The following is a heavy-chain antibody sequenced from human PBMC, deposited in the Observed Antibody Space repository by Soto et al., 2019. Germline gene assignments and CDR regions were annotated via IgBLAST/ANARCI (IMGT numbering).Heavy chain of an antibody. Sequence: PSETLSLTCAVYGGSFSGYYWSWIRQPPGKGLEWIGEINHSGSTNYNPSLKSRVTISVDTSKNQFSLKLSSVTAADTAVYYCARLGAIVVVTKGFDYWGQGTLVPVSS. J-gene: IGHJ4*02. CDR3: ARLGAIVVVTKGFDY. CDR1: GGSFSGYY. CDR2: INHSGST. D-gene: IGHD3-22*01. V-gene: IGHV4-34*01.